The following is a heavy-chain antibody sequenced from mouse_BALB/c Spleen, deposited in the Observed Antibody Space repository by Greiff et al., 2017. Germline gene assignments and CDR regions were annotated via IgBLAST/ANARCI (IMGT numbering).Heavy chain of an antibody. V-gene: IGHV5-9-3*01. CDR3: ARQGSHDGYYPWFAY. Sequence: EVKLVESGGGLVKPGGSLKLSCAASGFTFSSYAMSWVRQTPEKRLEWVATISSGGSYTYYPDSVKGRFTISRDNAKNTLYLQMSSLRSEDTAMYYCARQGSHDGYYPWFAYWGQGTLVTVSA. J-gene: IGHJ3*01. D-gene: IGHD2-3*01. CDR2: ISSGGSYT. CDR1: GFTFSSYA.